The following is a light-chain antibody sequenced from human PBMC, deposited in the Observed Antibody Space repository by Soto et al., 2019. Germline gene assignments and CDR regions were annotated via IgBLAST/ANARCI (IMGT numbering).Light chain of an antibody. CDR1: SSDVGGYNY. Sequence: QSVLTQPPSASGSPGQSVTISCTGTSSDVGGYNYVSWYQQHPGKAPKLIIYEVTKRPSGVPDRFSGSKSGSTASLTVSGLQADDEADYYCSSYAGSSYFFGTGTKVTVL. CDR2: EVT. CDR3: SSYAGSSYF. V-gene: IGLV2-8*01. J-gene: IGLJ1*01.